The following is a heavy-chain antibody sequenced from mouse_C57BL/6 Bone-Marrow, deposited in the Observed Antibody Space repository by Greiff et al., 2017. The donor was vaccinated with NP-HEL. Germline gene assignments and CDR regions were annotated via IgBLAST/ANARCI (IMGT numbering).Heavy chain of an antibody. CDR3: ARNGLIYDGYPHWYFDV. J-gene: IGHJ1*03. D-gene: IGHD2-3*01. CDR2: IYPGSGST. V-gene: IGHV1-55*01. CDR1: GYTFTSYW. Sequence: LQQPGAELVKPGASVKMSCKASGYTFTSYWITWVKQRPGQGLEWIGDIYPGSGSTNYNEKFKSKATLTVDTSSSTAYMQLSSLTSEDSAVYYCARNGLIYDGYPHWYFDVWGTGTTVTVSS.